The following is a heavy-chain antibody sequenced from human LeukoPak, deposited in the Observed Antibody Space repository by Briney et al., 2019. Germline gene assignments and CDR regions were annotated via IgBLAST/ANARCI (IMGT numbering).Heavy chain of an antibody. D-gene: IGHD2-2*01. Sequence: GASVKVSCKVSGYTLTELSMHWVRQAPGKGLEWMGGSDPEDGETIYAQKFQGRVTMTEDTSTDTAYMELSSLRSEDTAVYYCASGDIVVVPAAPSFDYWGQGTLVTVSS. CDR2: SDPEDGET. CDR1: GYTLTELS. J-gene: IGHJ4*02. CDR3: ASGDIVVVPAAPSFDY. V-gene: IGHV1-24*01.